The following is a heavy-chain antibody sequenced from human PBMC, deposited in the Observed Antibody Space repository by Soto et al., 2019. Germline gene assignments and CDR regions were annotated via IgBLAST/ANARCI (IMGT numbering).Heavy chain of an antibody. Sequence: GGSLRLSCAASGFTFSSYAMSWVRQAPGKGLEWVSAISGSGGSTYYADSVKGRFTISRDNSKNTLYLQMNSLRAEDTAVYYCAKDKGANWGSYRFIAFDIWGQGTMLTVSS. V-gene: IGHV3-23*01. CDR3: AKDKGANWGSYRFIAFDI. J-gene: IGHJ3*02. CDR1: GFTFSSYA. CDR2: ISGSGGST. D-gene: IGHD3-16*02.